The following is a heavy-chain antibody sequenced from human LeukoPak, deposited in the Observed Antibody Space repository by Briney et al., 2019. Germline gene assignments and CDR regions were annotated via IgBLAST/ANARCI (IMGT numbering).Heavy chain of an antibody. V-gene: IGHV1-18*01. CDR2: ISAYNGNT. CDR3: ARVKTMIIVVRLFDY. D-gene: IGHD3-22*01. J-gene: IGHJ4*02. CDR1: GYTFTSYG. Sequence: ASVKVSCKASGYTFTSYGISWVRQAPGQGLEWMGWISAYNGNTSYAQKLQGRVTMTTDTSTSTAYMGLRSLRSDDTAVYYCARVKTMIIVVRLFDYWGQGTLVTVSS.